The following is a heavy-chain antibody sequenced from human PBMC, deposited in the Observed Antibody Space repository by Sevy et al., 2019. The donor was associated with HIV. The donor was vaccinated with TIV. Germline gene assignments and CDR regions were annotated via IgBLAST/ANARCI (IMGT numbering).Heavy chain of an antibody. CDR2: IWYDGSNK. Sequence: GGSLRLSCAASGFTFSSYGMHWVRQAPGKGLEWVAVIWYDGSNKYYADSVKGRFTISRDNSKNTLYLQMNSLRAEDTAVYYCARDRMCSSTSCYPQRDYYYGMDVWGQRTTVTVSS. J-gene: IGHJ6*02. V-gene: IGHV3-33*01. CDR3: ARDRMCSSTSCYPQRDYYYGMDV. CDR1: GFTFSSYG. D-gene: IGHD2-2*01.